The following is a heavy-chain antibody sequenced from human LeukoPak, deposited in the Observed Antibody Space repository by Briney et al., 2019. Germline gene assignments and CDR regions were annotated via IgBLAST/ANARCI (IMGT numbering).Heavy chain of an antibody. D-gene: IGHD4-23*01. CDR1: GGFFSGYY. J-gene: IGHJ4*02. V-gene: IGHV4-34*01. Sequence: PSETLSLTCAVYGGFFSGYYWSWIRQPPGKGLEWLGEINHSGSTNYNPSLKSRVTISVDTSKNQFSLKLSSVTAADTAVYYCARAPYGGNSGSDFDYWGQGTLVTVSS. CDR2: INHSGST. CDR3: ARAPYGGNSGSDFDY.